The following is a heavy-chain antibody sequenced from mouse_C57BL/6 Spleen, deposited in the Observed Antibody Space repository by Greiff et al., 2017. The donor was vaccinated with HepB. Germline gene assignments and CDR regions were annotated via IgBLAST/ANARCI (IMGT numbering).Heavy chain of an antibody. CDR2: INPNYGTT. D-gene: IGHD1-1*01. V-gene: IGHV1-39*01. J-gene: IGHJ1*03. Sequence: EVQLQQSGPELVKPGASVKISCKASGYSFTDYNMNWVKQSNGKSLEWIGVINPNYGTTSYNQKFKGKATLTVDQSSSTAYMQLNSLTSEDSAVYYSARSGYGSSLWYFDVWGTGTTVTVFS. CDR3: ARSGYGSSLWYFDV. CDR1: GYSFTDYN.